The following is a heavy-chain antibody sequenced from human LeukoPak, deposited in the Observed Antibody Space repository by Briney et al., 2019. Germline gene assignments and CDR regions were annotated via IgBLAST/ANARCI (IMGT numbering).Heavy chain of an antibody. CDR3: ARAPWYYGSGVEA. CDR1: GGSISSGSYY. V-gene: IGHV4-61*02. D-gene: IGHD3-10*01. J-gene: IGHJ4*02. Sequence: SQTLSLTCTLSGGSISSGSYYWSWIRQPAGKGLEWIGRIYTSGSTNYNPSLKSRVTISVDTSKNQFSLKLSSVTAADTAVYYCARAPWYYGSGVEARGQGTLVTVSS. CDR2: IYTSGST.